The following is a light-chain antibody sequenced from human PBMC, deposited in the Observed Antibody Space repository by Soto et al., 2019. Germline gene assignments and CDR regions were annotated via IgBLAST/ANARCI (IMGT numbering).Light chain of an antibody. J-gene: IGLJ1*01. CDR3: CSYADSSTYV. CDR1: SSDVGSYNL. V-gene: IGLV2-23*02. CDR2: EVS. Sequence: QSALTQPASVSGSPGQSITISCTGTSSDVGSYNLVSWYQQHPGNAPKLMLYEVSKRPSGVSNRFSGSKSGNTASLTISGLQAEDEADYYCCSYADSSTYVFGTGTKLAVL.